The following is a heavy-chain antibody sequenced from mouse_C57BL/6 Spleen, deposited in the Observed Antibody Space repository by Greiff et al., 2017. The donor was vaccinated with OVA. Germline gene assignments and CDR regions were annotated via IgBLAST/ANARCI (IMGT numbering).Heavy chain of an antibody. CDR1: GFTFSSYG. Sequence: EVKLVESGGDLVKPGGSLKLSCAASGFTFSSYGMSWVRQTPDKRLEWVATISSGGSYTYYPDSVKGRFTISRDNAKNTLYLQMSSLKSEDTAMYYCARHATMITTAFDYWGQGTTLTVSS. D-gene: IGHD2-4*01. CDR2: ISSGGSYT. V-gene: IGHV5-6*01. CDR3: ARHATMITTAFDY. J-gene: IGHJ2*01.